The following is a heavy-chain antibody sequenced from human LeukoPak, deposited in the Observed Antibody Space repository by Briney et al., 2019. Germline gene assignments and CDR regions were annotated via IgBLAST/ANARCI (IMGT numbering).Heavy chain of an antibody. V-gene: IGHV1-8*01. D-gene: IGHD2-2*01. CDR2: MNPNSGNT. Sequence: GASVKVSCKASGYTFTSYDINWVRQATGQGLEWMGWMNPNSGNTGYAQKFQGRVTMTRNTSISTAYMELSSLRSEDTAVYYCARDVYCSSTTCSYYFDYWGQGTLVTVSS. J-gene: IGHJ4*02. CDR3: ARDVYCSSTTCSYYFDY. CDR1: GYTFTSYD.